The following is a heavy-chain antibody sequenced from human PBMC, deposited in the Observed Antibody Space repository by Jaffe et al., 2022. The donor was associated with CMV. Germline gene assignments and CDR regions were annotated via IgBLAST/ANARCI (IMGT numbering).Heavy chain of an antibody. Sequence: QVQLVQSGAEVKKPGASVKVSCKASGYTFTSYAMHWVRQAPGQRLEWMGWINAGNGNTKYSQKFQGRVTITRDTSASTAYMELSSLRSEDTAVYYCARDKDDDYGDQYYFDYWGQGTLVTVSS. D-gene: IGHD4-17*01. CDR2: INAGNGNT. CDR3: ARDKDDDYGDQYYFDY. J-gene: IGHJ4*02. CDR1: GYTFTSYA. V-gene: IGHV1-3*01.